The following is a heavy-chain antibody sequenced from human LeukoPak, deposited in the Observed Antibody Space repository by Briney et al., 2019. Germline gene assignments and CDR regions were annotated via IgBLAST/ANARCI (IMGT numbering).Heavy chain of an antibody. D-gene: IGHD6-13*01. CDR1: GFTCSSYW. Sequence: GGSLRLSCADSGFTCSSYWMSWVRQAPGKGLEWVATMKQDGSEKYYLDSVKGRFTVSRDSAKKSFYLQMNSLRGEDTAVYYCAGDSWYLWGQGTLVTVSS. J-gene: IGHJ4*02. CDR2: MKQDGSEK. V-gene: IGHV3-7*01. CDR3: AGDSWYL.